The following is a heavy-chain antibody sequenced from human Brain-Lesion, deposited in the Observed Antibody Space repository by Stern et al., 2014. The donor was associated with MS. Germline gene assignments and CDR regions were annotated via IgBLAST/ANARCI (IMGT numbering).Heavy chain of an antibody. D-gene: IGHD3-10*01. CDR2: VNNDGRRT. J-gene: IGHJ5*01. V-gene: IGHV3-74*02. CDR1: AFTFRNYW. Sequence: HLEESGRAFVHPGGSLSLSCAASAFTFRNYWMHWVRQAPGQGLVWVSRVNNDGRRTSYADSVKGRFTMSRDNAKNTLYLQMNSLRVEDTAIYYCARGERWFDSWGQGTLVTVSS. CDR3: ARGERWFDS.